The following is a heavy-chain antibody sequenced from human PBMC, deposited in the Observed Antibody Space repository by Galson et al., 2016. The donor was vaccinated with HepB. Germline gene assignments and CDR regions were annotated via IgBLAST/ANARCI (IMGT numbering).Heavy chain of an antibody. Sequence: SLRLSCAASGASGFTFSSDVMSWVRQAPGKGLEWVSAITGSGGGTYYADSVKGRFTIARDNSKNTLDLQMNSLRAEDTAVYYCAKCERPGYSGGWCNYFDPWGQGSLVTVSS. V-gene: IGHV3-23*01. D-gene: IGHD5-12*01. CDR1: GFTFSSDV. CDR3: AKCERPGYSGGWCNYFDP. CDR2: ITGSGGGT. J-gene: IGHJ5*02.